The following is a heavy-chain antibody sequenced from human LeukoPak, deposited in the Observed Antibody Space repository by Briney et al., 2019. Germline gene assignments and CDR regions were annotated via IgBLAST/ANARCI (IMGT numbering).Heavy chain of an antibody. D-gene: IGHD3-10*01. CDR3: TRETEGPGNFYLY. Sequence: GGSLRLSCTASGFTSGDFAMTWFRQAPGKGLEWVGFIRSKANGETTEYGAPVKGRFTISRDDSKSIAYLQMNSLKTEDTAVYYCTRETEGPGNFYLYWGQGTLVTVSS. J-gene: IGHJ4*02. CDR1: GFTSGDFA. V-gene: IGHV3-49*03. CDR2: IRSKANGETT.